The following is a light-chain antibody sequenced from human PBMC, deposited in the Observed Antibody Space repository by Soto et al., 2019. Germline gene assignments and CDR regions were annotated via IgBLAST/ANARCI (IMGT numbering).Light chain of an antibody. CDR1: SSDVGGYNY. V-gene: IGLV2-14*03. CDR3: SSYTTSNTRQIV. J-gene: IGLJ1*01. Sequence: QSVLTQPASVSGSPGQSITISGTGTSSDVGGYNYVSWYQHHPGKAPKLIIYDVSNRPSGVSNRFSGSKSGNTASLTISGLQPEDEADYYCSSYTTSNTRQIVFGTGTKVTV. CDR2: DVS.